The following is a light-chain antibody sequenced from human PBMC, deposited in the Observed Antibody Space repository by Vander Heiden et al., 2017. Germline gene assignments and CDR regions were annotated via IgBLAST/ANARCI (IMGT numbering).Light chain of an antibody. Sequence: SQSISTFLNWYQQREGKAPKLLIYAASSLQRGVQSRFSGSGYGTDFTLTISSRQPEDFATYYCQQRYSNPRLFTFGHGTKVDIK. CDR3: QQRYSNPRLFT. CDR1: QSISTF. CDR2: AAS. J-gene: IGKJ3*01. V-gene: IGKV1-39*01.